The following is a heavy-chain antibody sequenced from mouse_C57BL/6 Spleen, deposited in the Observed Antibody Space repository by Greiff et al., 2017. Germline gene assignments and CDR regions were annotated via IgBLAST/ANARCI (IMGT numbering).Heavy chain of an antibody. CDR2: ISYDGSN. D-gene: IGHD2-1*01. CDR1: GYSITSGYY. J-gene: IGHJ2*01. CDR3: AKVYGNYVYYFDY. V-gene: IGHV3-6*01. Sequence: EVQRVESGPGLVKPSQSLSLTCSVTGYSITSGYYWNWIRQFPGNKLEWMGYISYDGSNNYNPSLKNRISITRDTSKNQFFLKLNSVTTEDTATYYCAKVYGNYVYYFDYWGQGTTLTVSS.